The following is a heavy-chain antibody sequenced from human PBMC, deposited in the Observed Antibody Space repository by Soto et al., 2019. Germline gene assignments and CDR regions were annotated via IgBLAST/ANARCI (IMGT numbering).Heavy chain of an antibody. CDR2: ISWNSGNI. Sequence: PGGSLRLSCAASGLTFDDFAMHWVRQAPGKGLEWVSGISWNSGNIGYADSVKGRFTISRDNAKNSLYLQMNSLRVEDTALYYCAKDRYDYYGSESNYGMDVWGQGTTVTVSS. J-gene: IGHJ6*02. CDR1: GLTFDDFA. CDR3: AKDRYDYYGSESNYGMDV. V-gene: IGHV3-9*01. D-gene: IGHD3-10*01.